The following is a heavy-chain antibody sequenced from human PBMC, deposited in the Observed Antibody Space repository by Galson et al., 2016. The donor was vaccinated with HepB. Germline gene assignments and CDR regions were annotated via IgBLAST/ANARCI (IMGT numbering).Heavy chain of an antibody. CDR2: ISYDGSNT. CDR1: GFAFSRFA. Sequence: SLRLSCAASGFAFSRFAMHWVRQAPGKGLEWVALISYDGSNTYYPDSVKGRFTISRDNSKNTLFLQMDRLRADDTAVYFCARRVSTLTQNWFDPWGQGTLVTVSS. D-gene: IGHD4-23*01. J-gene: IGHJ5*02. V-gene: IGHV3-30-3*01. CDR3: ARRVSTLTQNWFDP.